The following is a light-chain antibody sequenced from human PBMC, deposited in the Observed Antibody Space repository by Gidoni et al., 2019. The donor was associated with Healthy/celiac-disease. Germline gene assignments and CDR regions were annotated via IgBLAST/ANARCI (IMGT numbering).Light chain of an antibody. J-gene: IGLJ1*01. Sequence: QSGLTQPASVSGSPGQSITISCTGTSSDVGGYNDVSWYQQNPGKAPKLMIYDVSYRPSGVSNRFSGSKSGNTASLTISGLQAEDEADYYCSSYTSSNTLVFGTGTKVTVL. V-gene: IGLV2-14*01. CDR3: SSYTSSNTLV. CDR2: DVS. CDR1: SSDVGGYND.